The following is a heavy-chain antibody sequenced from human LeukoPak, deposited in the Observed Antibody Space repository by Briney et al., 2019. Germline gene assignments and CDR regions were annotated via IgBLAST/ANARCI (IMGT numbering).Heavy chain of an antibody. J-gene: IGHJ5*02. D-gene: IGHD6-19*01. CDR2: LYPGDSDT. Sequence: GESLKISCMGSGYSFTSYWIGCVRQMPGKGLEWMGILYPGDSDTRYSPSFQGQVTISADKSISTAYLQWSSLKASDTAMYYCARRVSVSGTPDWFDPWGQGTLVTVSS. CDR1: GYSFTSYW. CDR3: ARRVSVSGTPDWFDP. V-gene: IGHV5-51*01.